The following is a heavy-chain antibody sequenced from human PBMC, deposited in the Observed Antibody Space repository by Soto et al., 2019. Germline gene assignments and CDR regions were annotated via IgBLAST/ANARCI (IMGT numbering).Heavy chain of an antibody. Sequence: LRLSCAASGFTFSSYAMSWVRQAPGKGLEWVSAISGSGGSTYYADAVKGRFTISGDNSKNTLYLQRSSLRAEDRAIYYCAKDEAWNHDIYYYGMDVWGQGTPVTVSS. CDR2: ISGSGGST. V-gene: IGHV3-23*01. CDR3: AKDEAWNHDIYYYGMDV. J-gene: IGHJ6*02. D-gene: IGHD1-1*01. CDR1: GFTFSSYA.